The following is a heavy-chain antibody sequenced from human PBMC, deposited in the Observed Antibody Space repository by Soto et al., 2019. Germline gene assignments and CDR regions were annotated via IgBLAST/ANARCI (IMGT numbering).Heavy chain of an antibody. V-gene: IGHV3-74*01. CDR1: GFPFSGYW. Sequence: EVQLVESGGGLVQPGGSLRLSCAASGFPFSGYWMHWVRQAPGKGLVWVSRINSDGSRINYADSVKGRFTISRDNAENTLYLQMNSLTDEDTAVYYCGRDVQNDGNYHIDARGKGTTVTVSS. CDR3: GRDVQNDGNYHIDA. J-gene: IGHJ6*03. CDR2: INSDGSRI.